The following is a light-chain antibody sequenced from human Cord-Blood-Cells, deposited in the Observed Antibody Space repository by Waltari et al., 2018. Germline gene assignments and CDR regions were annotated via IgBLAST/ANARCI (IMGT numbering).Light chain of an antibody. CDR2: DVS. V-gene: IGLV2-11*01. J-gene: IGLJ2*01. CDR3: CSYAGSFVV. CDR1: SSAVGGYNY. Sequence: QSALTQPRSVSGSTGQSVTISCTGTSSAVGGYNYVSWYQQHPGKAPKLMLYDVSKRPSGVPDRFSGSKSGNTASLTISGLQAEDEADYYCCSYAGSFVVFGGGTKLTVL.